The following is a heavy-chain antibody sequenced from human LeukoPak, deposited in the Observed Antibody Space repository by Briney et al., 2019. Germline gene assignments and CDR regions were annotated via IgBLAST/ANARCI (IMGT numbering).Heavy chain of an antibody. CDR2: IQPDGSEK. CDR3: ASERPSSSWYDF. CDR1: GFTFEDYA. J-gene: IGHJ5*01. Sequence: GGSLRLSCVASGFTFEDYAMHWVRQAPGKGLEWVANIQPDGSEKYYVGSVRGRFTISRDNARNLLYLQMNSLRSEDTAVYYCASERPSSSWYDFWGQGILVTVSS. V-gene: IGHV3-7*01. D-gene: IGHD6-13*01.